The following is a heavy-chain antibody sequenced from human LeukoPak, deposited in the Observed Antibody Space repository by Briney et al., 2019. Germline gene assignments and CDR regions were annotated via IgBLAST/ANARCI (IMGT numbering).Heavy chain of an antibody. CDR1: GFTFSSYA. D-gene: IGHD4-23*01. CDR3: AKGPGRYGGNTGAVDY. CDR2: ISGSGGST. V-gene: IGHV3-23*01. Sequence: GGSLRLSCAASGFTFSSYAMSWVRQAPGKGLEWVSSISGSGGSTYYADSVKGRFTISRDNSKDTLYLQMNSLRAEDTAVYYCAKGPGRYGGNTGAVDYWGQGTLVTVSS. J-gene: IGHJ4*02.